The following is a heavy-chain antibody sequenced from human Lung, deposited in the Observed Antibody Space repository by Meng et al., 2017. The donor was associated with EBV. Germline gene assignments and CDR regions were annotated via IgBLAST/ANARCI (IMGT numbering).Heavy chain of an antibody. J-gene: IGHJ4*02. Sequence: EVLLVEAGVGLLQPGGSLRRPCAASGFTCSGYLMHWVRQAPGKGLVWVSRINSEGSSTSYADSVKGRFTISRDNAKNTLYLQMKSLSAEDTAVYYCAREGRGYSYDYWGKGTLVTVSS. CDR3: AREGRGYSYDY. D-gene: IGHD5-18*01. CDR1: GFTCSGYL. V-gene: IGHV3-74*01. CDR2: INSEGSST.